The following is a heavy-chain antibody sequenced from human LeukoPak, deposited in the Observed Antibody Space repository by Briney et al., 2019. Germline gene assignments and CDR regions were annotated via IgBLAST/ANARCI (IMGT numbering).Heavy chain of an antibody. CDR2: IWYGGSNK. J-gene: IGHJ4*02. Sequence: PGGSLRLSCAASGFTFSSYGMHWVRQAPGKGLEWVAVIWYGGSNKYYADSVKGRFTISRDNSKNTLYLQMNSLRAEDTAVYYCAKEAYDSSGYYLDYWGQGTLVTVSS. CDR3: AKEAYDSSGYYLDY. D-gene: IGHD3-22*01. CDR1: GFTFSSYG. V-gene: IGHV3-30*02.